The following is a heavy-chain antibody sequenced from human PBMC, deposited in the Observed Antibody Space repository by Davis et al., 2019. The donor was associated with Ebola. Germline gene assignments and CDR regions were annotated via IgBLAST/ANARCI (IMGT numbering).Heavy chain of an antibody. V-gene: IGHV3-33*01. D-gene: IGHD6-19*01. CDR2: IWYDGSNK. CDR3: ARSSGWTHLYWYFDL. J-gene: IGHJ2*01. Sequence: GESLKISCAASGFTFSSYGMHWVRQAPGKGLEWVAVIWYDGSNKYYADSVKGRFTISRDNSKNTLYLQMNSLRAEDTAVYYCARSSGWTHLYWYFDLWGRGTPVTVSS. CDR1: GFTFSSYG.